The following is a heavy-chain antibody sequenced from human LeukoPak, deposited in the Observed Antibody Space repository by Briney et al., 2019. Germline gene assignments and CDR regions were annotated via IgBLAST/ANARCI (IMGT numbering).Heavy chain of an antibody. J-gene: IGHJ5*02. Sequence: ASVKVSCKASGYTFTSYDINWVRQATGQGLEWMGWMNPNSGNTGYAQKFQGRVTITRNTSISTAYMELSSLRSEDTAVYYCARAHRIAANWFDPWGQGTLVTVSS. CDR3: ARAHRIAANWFDP. CDR1: GYTFTSYD. V-gene: IGHV1-8*03. CDR2: MNPNSGNT. D-gene: IGHD6-13*01.